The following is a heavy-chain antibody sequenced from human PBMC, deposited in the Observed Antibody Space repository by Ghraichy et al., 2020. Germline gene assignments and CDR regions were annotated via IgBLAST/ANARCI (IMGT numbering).Heavy chain of an antibody. CDR1: GGSISSSSYY. J-gene: IGHJ3*02. CDR3: LGSRPFDI. Sequence: SQTLSLTCTVSGGSISSSSYYWGWIRQPPGKGLEWIGSIYYSGSTYYNPSLKSRVTISVDTSKNQFSLKLSSVTAADTAVYYCLGSRPFDIWGQGTMVTVSS. CDR2: IYYSGST. V-gene: IGHV4-39*01. D-gene: IGHD1-26*01.